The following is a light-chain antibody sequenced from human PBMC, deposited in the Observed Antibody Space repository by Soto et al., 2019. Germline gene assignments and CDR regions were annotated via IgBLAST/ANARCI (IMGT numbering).Light chain of an antibody. CDR3: QQPGT. Sequence: EIVLTQSPGTLSLSPGEKATLSCRASHSVGTHLAWYQQKPGQAPRLLIYSASKRATGIPARFSGSGSGTDFTLTISSLEPADFAVYYCQQPGTFGQGTKVEIK. V-gene: IGKV3-11*01. CDR2: SAS. CDR1: HSVGTH. J-gene: IGKJ1*01.